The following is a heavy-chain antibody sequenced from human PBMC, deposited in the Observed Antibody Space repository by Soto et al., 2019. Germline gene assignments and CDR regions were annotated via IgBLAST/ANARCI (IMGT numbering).Heavy chain of an antibody. Sequence: EVQLLESGGGLVQPGGSLRLSCAASGFTFSSYAMSWVRQAPGKGLEWVSAISGSGGSTYYADSVKGRFTISRDNSKNTLYLQMNSLRAEDTAVYYCARRYLVPYYYDSSGYLDAFDIWGQGTMVTVSS. D-gene: IGHD3-22*01. CDR1: GFTFSSYA. J-gene: IGHJ3*02. CDR2: ISGSGGST. CDR3: ARRYLVPYYYDSSGYLDAFDI. V-gene: IGHV3-23*01.